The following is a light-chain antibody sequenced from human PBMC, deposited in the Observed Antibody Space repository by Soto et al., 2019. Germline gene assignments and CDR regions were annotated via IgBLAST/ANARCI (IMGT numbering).Light chain of an antibody. CDR1: SXDVGGYDY. V-gene: IGLV2-14*01. J-gene: IGLJ1*01. Sequence: QSALTQPASVSGSPGQSITISCTGTSXDVGGYDYVSWYQHHPGKAPKVMIYEVSNRPSGVSNRFSGSKSGNTASLTISGLQAEDEADYYCTSYTSTTTRVFGTGTKVTLL. CDR2: EVS. CDR3: TSYTSTTTRV.